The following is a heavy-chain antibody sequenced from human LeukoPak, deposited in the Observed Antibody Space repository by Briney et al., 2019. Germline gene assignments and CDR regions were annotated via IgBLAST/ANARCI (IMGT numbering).Heavy chain of an antibody. CDR1: GYTFTSYG. CDR3: ARGRHVTAAEYFDY. CDR2: MNPNSGNT. Sequence: ASVKVSCKASGYTFTSYGINRVRQATGQGLEWMGWMNPNSGNTGYAQKFQGRVTMTRNTSISTAYMELSSLRSEDTAVYYCARGRHVTAAEYFDYWGQGTLVTVSS. V-gene: IGHV1-8*01. J-gene: IGHJ4*02. D-gene: IGHD6-13*01.